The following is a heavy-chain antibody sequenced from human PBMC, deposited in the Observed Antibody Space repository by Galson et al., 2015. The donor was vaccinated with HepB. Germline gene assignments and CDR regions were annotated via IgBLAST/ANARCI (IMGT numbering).Heavy chain of an antibody. J-gene: IGHJ3*02. V-gene: IGHV3-23*01. Sequence: SLRLSCAASGFTFSSYAVSWVRQAPGKGLEWVSAISGSGGTTYYADSVKGRLTISRDNSKDTLYLQMNSLKGEDTAVYYCAKDRERSGWYSADAFDIWGQGTMVTVSS. D-gene: IGHD6-19*01. CDR3: AKDRERSGWYSADAFDI. CDR2: ISGSGGTT. CDR1: GFTFSSYA.